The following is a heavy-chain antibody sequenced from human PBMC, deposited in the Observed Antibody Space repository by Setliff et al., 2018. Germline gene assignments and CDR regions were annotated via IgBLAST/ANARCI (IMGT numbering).Heavy chain of an antibody. CDR3: AREKGNREAPELRGLYYSYMVV. D-gene: IGHD3-10*01. CDR2: IYTSGST. CDR1: GGSISSYY. J-gene: IGHJ6*03. V-gene: IGHV4-4*07. Sequence: PSETLSLTCTVSGGSISSYYWSWIRQPAGKGLEWIGRIYTSGSTNYNPSLKSRVTMSVDTSKNQFSLKLSSVTAADTAVYYCAREKGNREAPELRGLYYSYMVVWGKGTTVTVSS.